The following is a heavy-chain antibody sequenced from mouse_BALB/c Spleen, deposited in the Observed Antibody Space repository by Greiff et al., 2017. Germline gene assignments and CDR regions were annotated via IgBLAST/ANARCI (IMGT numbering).Heavy chain of an antibody. Sequence: EVQRVESGGGLVQPGGSRKLSCAASGFTFSSFGMHWVRQAPEKGLEWVAYISSGSSTIYYADTVKGRFTISRDNPKNTLFLQMTSLRSEDTAMYYGANLGDFDYWGQGTTLTVSS. D-gene: IGHD3-1*01. CDR1: GFTFSSFG. CDR3: ANLGDFDY. V-gene: IGHV5-17*02. CDR2: ISSGSSTI. J-gene: IGHJ2*01.